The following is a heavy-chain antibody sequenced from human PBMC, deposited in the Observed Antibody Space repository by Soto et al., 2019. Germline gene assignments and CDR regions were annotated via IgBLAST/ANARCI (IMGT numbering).Heavy chain of an antibody. CDR2: IIPIFDAA. D-gene: IGHD6-6*01. V-gene: IGHV1-69*12. CDR1: GGTFISYA. CDR3: ARVKLIENSNSWVKTDYYYGMDV. J-gene: IGHJ6*02. Sequence: QVQVVQSGAEVKKPGSSVKVSCKASGGTFISYAISWVRQAPGQGLEWMGGIIPIFDAANYAQKFQGRVTLSADESTTTAYMAVNSQRSEDTAVYYCARVKLIENSNSWVKTDYYYGMDVWGQWTTVTVSS.